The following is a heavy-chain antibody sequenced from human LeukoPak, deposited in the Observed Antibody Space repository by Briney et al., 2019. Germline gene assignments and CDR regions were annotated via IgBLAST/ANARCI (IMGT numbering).Heavy chain of an antibody. CDR1: GYSITSYD. Sequence: GASVKVSCTGSGYSITSYDINWVRQATGQGLEWMGWMNPNSGNTGSAQKFQGRVIMTRNKSICTADMELGSLRSEDTAVYYCARGQFSRGFDYWGQGTLVTVSS. CDR3: ARGQFSRGFDY. D-gene: IGHD2/OR15-2a*01. V-gene: IGHV1-8*01. CDR2: MNPNSGNT. J-gene: IGHJ4*02.